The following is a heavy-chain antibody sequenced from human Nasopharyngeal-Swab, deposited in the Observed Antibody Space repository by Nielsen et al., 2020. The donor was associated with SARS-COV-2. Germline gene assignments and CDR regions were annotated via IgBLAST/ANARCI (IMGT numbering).Heavy chain of an antibody. CDR1: GYSISSGYY. Sequence: SETLSLTCTVSGYSISSGYYWGWIRQPPGKGLEWIGSIYHSGSTYYNPSLKSRVTISVDTSKNQFSLKLSSVTAADTAVYYCARDLQGYTWGGYYCYYMDVWGKGTTVTVSS. CDR3: ARDLQGYTWGGYYCYYMDV. CDR2: IYHSGST. V-gene: IGHV4-38-2*02. D-gene: IGHD1-20*01. J-gene: IGHJ6*03.